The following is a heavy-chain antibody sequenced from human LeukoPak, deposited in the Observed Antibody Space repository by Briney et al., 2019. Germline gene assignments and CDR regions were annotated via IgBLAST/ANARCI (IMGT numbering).Heavy chain of an antibody. CDR2: IHYSEST. CDR1: SGSISSSSHY. Sequence: SETLSLTCTVSSGSISSSSHYWGWIRQPPGKGLEWIASIHYSESTNYNPSLKSRVTISVDTSNNQVSLKLSSVTAADTAVYYCAKHESLIAFDIWGQGTMVTVSS. J-gene: IGHJ3*02. V-gene: IGHV4-39*01. CDR3: AKHESLIAFDI.